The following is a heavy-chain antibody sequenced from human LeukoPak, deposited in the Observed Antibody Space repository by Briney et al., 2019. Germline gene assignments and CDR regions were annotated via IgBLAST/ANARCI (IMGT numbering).Heavy chain of an antibody. CDR2: IYNNGNT. V-gene: IGHV4-30-4*01. CDR1: GGSLSNDDFY. Sequence: SETLSLTCAVSGGSLSNDDFYYSWIRQPPGKGLEWIGYIYNNGNTHYNPSLRSRLTISLDTSRNHFSLTVSSVTAADTAVYYCVRAYYDSSGYHALGFDIWGQGTMVTVSS. J-gene: IGHJ3*02. D-gene: IGHD3-22*01. CDR3: VRAYYDSSGYHALGFDI.